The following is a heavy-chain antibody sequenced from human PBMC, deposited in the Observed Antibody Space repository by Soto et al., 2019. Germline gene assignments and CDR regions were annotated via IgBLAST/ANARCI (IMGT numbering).Heavy chain of an antibody. D-gene: IGHD3-10*01. V-gene: IGHV4-61*08. CDR1: GASVISGDFY. J-gene: IGHJ5*02. Sequence: QVLLQESGPGLVKPSETLSLTCSVSGASVISGDFYWSWIRQPPGKGLEWIGYIHSRGSTNYNPSLDRRVSIALDTSKNQFSLTLTSVTAAETAVYYCARGIQMAAYGSREGVERNWFDPWGQGTLVTVSS. CDR2: IHSRGST. CDR3: ARGIQMAAYGSREGVERNWFDP.